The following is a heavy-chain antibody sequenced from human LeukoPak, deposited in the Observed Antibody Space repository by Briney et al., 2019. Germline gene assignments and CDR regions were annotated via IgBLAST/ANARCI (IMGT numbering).Heavy chain of an antibody. CDR2: IKQDGSEK. CDR3: ARDDSSSWYGYYYYGMDV. Sequence: PGGSLRLSCAASGFTFSSYWMSWVRQAPGKGLEWVANIKQDGSEKYYVDSVKGRFTISRDNAKNSLYLQMNSLRAEDTAVYYYARDDSSSWYGYYYYGMDVWGQGTTVTVSS. V-gene: IGHV3-7*01. CDR1: GFTFSSYW. J-gene: IGHJ6*02. D-gene: IGHD6-13*01.